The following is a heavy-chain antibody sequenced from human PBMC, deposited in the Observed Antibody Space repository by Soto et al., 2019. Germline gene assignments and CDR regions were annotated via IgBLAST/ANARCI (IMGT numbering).Heavy chain of an antibody. J-gene: IGHJ6*02. CDR2: IIPIFGTA. V-gene: IGHV1-69*13. D-gene: IGHD3-10*01. CDR1: GGTFSSYA. CDR3: ARVKMVRGVAMGYYYYGMDV. Sequence: ASVKVSCKASGGTFSSYAISWVRQAPGQGLEWMGGIIPIFGTANYAQKFQGRVTITADESTSTAYMELSSLRSEDTAVYYCARVKMVRGVAMGYYYYGMDVWGQGTTVTVSS.